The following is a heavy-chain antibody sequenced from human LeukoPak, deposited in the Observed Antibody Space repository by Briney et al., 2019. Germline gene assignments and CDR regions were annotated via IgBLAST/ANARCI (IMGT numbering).Heavy chain of an antibody. CDR1: GGSISSGGYY. D-gene: IGHD1-1*01. Sequence: PSETLSLTCTVSGGSISSGGYYWSWIRQPPGKGLEWIGYIYHSGSTYYNPSLKSRVTISVDRSKNQFSLKLSSVTAADTAVYYCARLEGAFDSWGQGTMVIVSS. CDR3: ARLEGAFDS. CDR2: IYHSGST. J-gene: IGHJ3*02. V-gene: IGHV4-30-2*01.